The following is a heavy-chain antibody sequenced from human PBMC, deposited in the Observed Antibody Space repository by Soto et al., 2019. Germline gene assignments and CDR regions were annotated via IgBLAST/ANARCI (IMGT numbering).Heavy chain of an antibody. D-gene: IGHD2-2*01. Sequence: QVQLVQSGAEVKKPGASVKVSCKASGYSFTSYGITWVRQAPGQGLEWMGGISPHSGNTFYAQKLQERVTMTADTSTSTAYMELRSLRSDDTAVYYCARTLSKETSCHPPYCYYYGMDVWGQGTTVTVSS. CDR1: GYSFTSYG. CDR3: ARTLSKETSCHPPYCYYYGMDV. CDR2: ISPHSGNT. V-gene: IGHV1-18*01. J-gene: IGHJ6*02.